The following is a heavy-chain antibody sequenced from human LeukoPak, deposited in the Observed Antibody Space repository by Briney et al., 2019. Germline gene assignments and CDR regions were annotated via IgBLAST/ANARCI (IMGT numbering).Heavy chain of an antibody. D-gene: IGHD3-10*01. Sequence: SETLSLTCAVYGGSFSGYYWSWIRQPPGKGLEWIGEINHSGSTNYNPSLKSRVTISVDTSKNQFSLKLSSVTAADTAVYYCAGRRGAYYYGSGSYYNGADFDYWGQGTLVTVSS. CDR2: INHSGST. CDR1: GGSFSGYY. J-gene: IGHJ4*02. CDR3: AGRRGAYYYGSGSYYNGADFDY. V-gene: IGHV4-34*01.